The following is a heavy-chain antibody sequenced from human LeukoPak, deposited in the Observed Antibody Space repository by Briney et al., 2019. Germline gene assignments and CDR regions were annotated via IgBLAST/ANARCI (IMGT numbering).Heavy chain of an antibody. Sequence: SVKVSCKASGGTFRSYAISWVRQAPGQGLEWMGGIIPIFGSANYAQKFQGRVTITADESTSTAYMELSSLRSEDTAVYYCALWFGENAFDIWGQGTMVTVSS. CDR2: IIPIFGSA. D-gene: IGHD3-10*01. CDR1: GGTFRSYA. J-gene: IGHJ3*02. CDR3: ALWFGENAFDI. V-gene: IGHV1-69*13.